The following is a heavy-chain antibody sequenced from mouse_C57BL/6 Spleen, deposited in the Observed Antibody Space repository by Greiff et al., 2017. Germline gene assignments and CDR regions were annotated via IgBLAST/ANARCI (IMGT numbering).Heavy chain of an antibody. CDR3: ARDTYYYGSSYWDFDV. CDR1: GYSITSGYD. D-gene: IGHD1-1*01. Sequence: EVKLQESGPGMVKPSQSLSLTCTVTGYSITSGYDWHWIRHFPGNKLEWMGYISYSGSTNYNPSLKSRISITHDTSKNHFFLKLNSVTTEDTATYYCARDTYYYGSSYWDFDVWGTGTTVTVSS. J-gene: IGHJ1*03. CDR2: ISYSGST. V-gene: IGHV3-1*01.